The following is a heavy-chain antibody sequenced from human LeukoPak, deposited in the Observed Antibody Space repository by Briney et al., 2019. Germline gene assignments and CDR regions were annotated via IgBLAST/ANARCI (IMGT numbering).Heavy chain of an antibody. J-gene: IGHJ4*02. CDR3: ARVAVYCSGGSCYDY. Sequence: PGGSLRLSCAASGFTFRSYRMNWVRQAPGKGLEWVSSISSSTSYIYYADSVKGRFTISRDSAQNSLFLQMNSLTVEDTAVYYCARVAVYCSGGSCYDYWGQGTLVTVSS. CDR1: GFTFRSYR. CDR2: ISSSTSYI. D-gene: IGHD2-15*01. V-gene: IGHV3-21*01.